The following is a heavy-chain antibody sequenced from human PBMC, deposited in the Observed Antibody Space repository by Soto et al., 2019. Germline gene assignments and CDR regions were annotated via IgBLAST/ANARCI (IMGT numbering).Heavy chain of an antibody. CDR2: ISAYNGHT. CDR3: ARVVASAGTTWFDT. D-gene: IGHD6-13*01. Sequence: QVQLVQSGAEVKKPGASVKVYCKASGYTFASYGISWVRHAPGQGLEWMGWISAYNGHTYYPQKLQGRVTMTTDISTSPADLVLRSLGSVDPAVYDGARVVASAGTTWFDTWGQGTLGSVAS. CDR1: GYTFASYG. V-gene: IGHV1-18*01. J-gene: IGHJ5*02.